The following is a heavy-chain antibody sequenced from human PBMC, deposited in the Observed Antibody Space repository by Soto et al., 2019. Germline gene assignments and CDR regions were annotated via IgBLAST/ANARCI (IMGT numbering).Heavy chain of an antibody. J-gene: IGHJ6*02. CDR2: ISVSGRTI. CDR3: ARRATIYYDALTGYEEAGMDV. CDR1: GFNFKSYE. D-gene: IGHD3-9*01. Sequence: VELVESGGDLVRPGGSLTLACAASGFNFKSYEMNWVRQAPGKGLEWISYISVSGRTIYYADSVKGRVNISRDNAKNLVFLQMNSLRAEDTAIYYCARRATIYYDALTGYEEAGMDVWGQGTTVTVSS. V-gene: IGHV3-48*03.